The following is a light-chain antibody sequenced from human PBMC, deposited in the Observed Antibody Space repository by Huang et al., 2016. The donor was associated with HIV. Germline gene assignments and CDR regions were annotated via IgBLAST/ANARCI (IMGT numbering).Light chain of an antibody. CDR3: QQLHSYPIT. CDR1: QDIGTS. CDR2: GAS. V-gene: IGKV1-13*02. J-gene: IGKJ5*01. Sequence: VRLTQSPSSLSASVGDTVIISCRASQDIGTSLAWYQQKTGGAPQLLICGASTLQSGVPCRFSGDAVGTYFTLVINNLQPEDFATYYCQQLHSYPITFGQGTRLDIK.